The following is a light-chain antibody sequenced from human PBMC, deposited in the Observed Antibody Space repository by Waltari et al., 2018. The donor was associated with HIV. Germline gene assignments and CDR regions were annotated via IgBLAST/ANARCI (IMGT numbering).Light chain of an antibody. CDR1: SSDVGGYNY. CDR3: SSYTSSSTPVV. V-gene: IGLV2-14*01. J-gene: IGLJ2*01. CDR2: EVS. Sequence: QSALTPPASVSGSPGQSTTISCTGTSSDVGGYNYVSWYQQHPGKAPKLMIYEVSNRPSGVSNRFSGSKSGNTASLTISGLQAEDEADYYCSSYTSSSTPVVFGGGTKLTVL.